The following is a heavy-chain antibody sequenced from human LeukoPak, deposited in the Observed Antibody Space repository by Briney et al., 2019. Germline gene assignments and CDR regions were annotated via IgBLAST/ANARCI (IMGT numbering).Heavy chain of an antibody. D-gene: IGHD2-2*01. CDR2: ISYDVSKK. CDR3: AKERYCSSTSCYENYSYYGMDV. CDR1: GFTFGNYG. Sequence: GGSLRLSCAASGFTFGNYGMHWVRQAPGKGLEWVAVISYDVSKKYDADSVKGRFIISRANSKNTLYLQMNSLRAEDTAVYYCAKERYCSSTSCYENYSYYGMDVWGQGTTVTVS. J-gene: IGHJ6*02. V-gene: IGHV3-30*18.